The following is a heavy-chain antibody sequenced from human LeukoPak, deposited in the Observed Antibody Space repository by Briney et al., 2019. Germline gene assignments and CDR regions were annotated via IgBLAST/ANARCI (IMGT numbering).Heavy chain of an antibody. J-gene: IGHJ4*02. D-gene: IGHD3-3*01. CDR2: MNPNSGNT. CDR3: ARVDPYYDFWSGYRLFDY. Sequence: ASVTVSCKASGYTFTSYDINWVRQATGQGLEWMGWMNPNSGNTGYAQKFQGRVTMTRNTSISTAYMELSSLRSEDTAVYYCARVDPYYDFWSGYRLFDYWGQGTLVTVSS. V-gene: IGHV1-8*01. CDR1: GYTFTSYD.